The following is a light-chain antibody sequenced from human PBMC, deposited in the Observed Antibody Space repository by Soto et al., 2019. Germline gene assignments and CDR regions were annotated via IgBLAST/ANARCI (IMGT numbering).Light chain of an antibody. CDR2: SAS. CDR1: QSVGTN. V-gene: IGKV3-15*01. J-gene: IGKJ4*01. Sequence: EIVMTHSPAALYLSPGERATLSCRASQSVGTNLAWYQQKPGQAPRPLIYSASARATDVPARFSGSGSGTEFTLTISSLQSEDFAVYYCQQYRGWAPITFGGGTKV. CDR3: QQYRGWAPIT.